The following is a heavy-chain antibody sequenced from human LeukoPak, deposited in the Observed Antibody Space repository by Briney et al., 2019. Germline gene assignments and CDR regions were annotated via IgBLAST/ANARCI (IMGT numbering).Heavy chain of an antibody. CDR1: GFTFSDYW. CDR2: ISSNGGST. D-gene: IGHD6-13*01. J-gene: IGHJ4*02. V-gene: IGHV3-64D*06. CDR3: VMAAAGTGYFDY. Sequence: EGSLRLSCVASGFTFSDYWMHWVRQAPGKGLEYVSAISSNGGSTYYADSVKGRFTISRDNSKNTLYLQMSSLRAEDTAVYYCVMAAAGTGYFDYWGQGTLVTVSS.